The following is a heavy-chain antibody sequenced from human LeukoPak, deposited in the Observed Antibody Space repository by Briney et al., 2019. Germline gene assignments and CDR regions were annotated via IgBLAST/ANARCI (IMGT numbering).Heavy chain of an antibody. D-gene: IGHD5-18*01. CDR2: IYYSGST. J-gene: IGHJ4*02. CDR3: ARGEPSVDTAMDYWRAFDY. V-gene: IGHV4-59*12. CDR1: GGSISSYY. Sequence: SETLSLTCTVSGGSISSYYWSWIRQPPGKGLEWIGYIYYSGSTNYNPSLKSRVTISVDTSKNQFSLKLSSVTAADTVVYYCARGEPSVDTAMDYWRAFDYWGQGTLVTVSS.